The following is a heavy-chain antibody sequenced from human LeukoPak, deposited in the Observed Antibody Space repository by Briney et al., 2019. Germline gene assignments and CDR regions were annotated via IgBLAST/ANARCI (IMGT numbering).Heavy chain of an antibody. CDR1: GFTFDDYT. CDR3: AKPAKLLWFGELLEGQFDY. D-gene: IGHD3-10*01. J-gene: IGHJ4*02. CDR2: ISWDGGST. Sequence: GGSLRLSCAASGFTFDDYTMHWVRQAPGKGLEWVSLISWDGGSTYYADSVKGRFTISRDNSKNSLHLQMNSLRTEDTALYYCAKPAKLLWFGELLEGQFDYWGQGTLVTVSS. V-gene: IGHV3-43*01.